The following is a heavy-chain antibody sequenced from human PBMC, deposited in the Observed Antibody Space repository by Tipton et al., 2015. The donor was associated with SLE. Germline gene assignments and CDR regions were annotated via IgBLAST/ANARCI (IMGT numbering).Heavy chain of an antibody. V-gene: IGHV4-59*08. CDR3: VKGGDYDWFDP. J-gene: IGHJ5*02. D-gene: IGHD2-21*02. CDR2: AYYNGAT. CDR1: GGSISSDF. Sequence: TLSLTCTVSGGSISSDFWSWIRQPPGKGLEWIGHAYYNGATNYKPSLRSRVTISVDRSKNQFSLKMTSVTMKDTAMYFCVKGGDYDWFDPWGQGILVTVSS.